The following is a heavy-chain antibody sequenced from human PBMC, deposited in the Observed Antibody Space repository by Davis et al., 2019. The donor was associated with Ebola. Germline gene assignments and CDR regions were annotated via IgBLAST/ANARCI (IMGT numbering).Heavy chain of an antibody. CDR3: ATTPQYSSGQNKPFDY. CDR1: GFTFSSYW. CDR2: ISYDGSNK. J-gene: IGHJ4*02. V-gene: IGHV3-30*03. Sequence: GGSLRLSCAASGFTFSSYWMSWVRQAPGKGLEWVAVISYDGSNKYYADSVKGRFTISRDNSKNTLYLQMNSLRAEDTAVYYCATTPQYSSGQNKPFDYWGQGTLVTVSS. D-gene: IGHD6-19*01.